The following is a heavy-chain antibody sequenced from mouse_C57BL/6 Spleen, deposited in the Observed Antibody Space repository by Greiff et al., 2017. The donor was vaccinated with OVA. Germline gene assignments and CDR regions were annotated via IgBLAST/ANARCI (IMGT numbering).Heavy chain of an antibody. D-gene: IGHD2-1*01. CDR3: ARGNLWYVDV. J-gene: IGHJ1*03. CDR1: GYTFTSSW. V-gene: IGHV1-64*01. CDR2: IHPNSGST. Sequence: QVQLQQSGAELVKPGASVKLSCKASGYTFTSSWMHWVKQRPGQGLEWIGMIHPNSGSTNYNEKFQSKATLTVDKSSSTAYMQLSSLTSEDSAVYYCARGNLWYVDVWGTGTTVTVSS.